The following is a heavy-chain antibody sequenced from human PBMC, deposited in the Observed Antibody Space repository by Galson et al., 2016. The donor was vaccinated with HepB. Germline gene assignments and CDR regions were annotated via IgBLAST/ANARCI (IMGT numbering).Heavy chain of an antibody. CDR2: IYYSGST. D-gene: IGHD3-9*01. CDR1: GYTISSGFF. V-gene: IGHV4-38-2*02. CDR3: ARARPVYDILTGYYPNWFDP. Sequence: ETLSLTCTVSGYTISSGFFWGWIRQAPGKGREWIGSIYYSGSTYYNPSLKSRVTISVDTSKNQFSRKLSSVTAADTAVYYCARARPVYDILTGYYPNWFDPWGQGTLVTVSS. J-gene: IGHJ5*02.